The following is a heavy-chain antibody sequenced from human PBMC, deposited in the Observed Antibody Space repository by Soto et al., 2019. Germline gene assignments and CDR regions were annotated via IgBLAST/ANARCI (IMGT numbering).Heavy chain of an antibody. D-gene: IGHD7-27*01. CDR1: GYTFSSYA. CDR2: INAGYGNT. Sequence: ASVKVSCKASGYTFSSYAMHWVRQAPGQRLEWMGWINAGYGNTKSSQKFQDRVTISRDTSASTAYMELTSLRSEDTAVYYCARDTGDGTFDFWGQGTLVTVSS. V-gene: IGHV1-3*01. J-gene: IGHJ4*02. CDR3: ARDTGDGTFDF.